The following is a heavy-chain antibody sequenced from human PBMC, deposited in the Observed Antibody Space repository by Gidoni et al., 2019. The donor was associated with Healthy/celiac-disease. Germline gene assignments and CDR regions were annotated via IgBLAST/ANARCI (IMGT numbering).Heavy chain of an antibody. CDR3: AKKGSSSWYDY. J-gene: IGHJ4*02. V-gene: IGHV3-23*01. CDR2: ISGSGGST. D-gene: IGHD6-13*01. CDR1: GFTFRSYA. Sequence: EVQLLESGGGLVQPGGSLSLSCAASGFTFRSYAMSWVRQAPGKGLEWVSAISGSGGSTYYADSVKGRSTISRDNSKNTLYLQMNSLRAEDTAVYYCAKKGSSSWYDYWGQGTLVTVSS.